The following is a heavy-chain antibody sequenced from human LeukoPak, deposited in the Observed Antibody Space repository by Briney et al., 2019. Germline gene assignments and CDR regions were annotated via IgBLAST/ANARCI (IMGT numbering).Heavy chain of an antibody. CDR3: ARDRSGPDY. CDR1: GFIFSSYA. J-gene: IGHJ4*02. Sequence: GGSLRLSCAASGFIFSSYAMSWVRQAPGKGLEWVSTISGTNDNTYYADSVKDRFTISRDNAKNTLYLQMNSLRAEDTAVYYCARDRSGPDYWGQGTLVTVSS. V-gene: IGHV3-23*01. CDR2: ISGTNDNT.